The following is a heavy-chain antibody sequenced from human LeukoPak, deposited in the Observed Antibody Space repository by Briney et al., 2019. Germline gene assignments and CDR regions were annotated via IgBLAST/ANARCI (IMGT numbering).Heavy chain of an antibody. Sequence: ASVKVSCKASGYTFTSYYMHWVRQAPGQGLEWMGIINPSGGSTSYAQKFQGRVTMTRDMSTSTVYMELSSLRSEDTAVYYCARRVVESYYYYYMDVWGKGTTVTVSS. V-gene: IGHV1-46*01. CDR2: INPSGGST. J-gene: IGHJ6*03. D-gene: IGHD3-10*01. CDR1: GYTFTSYY. CDR3: ARRVVESYYYYYMDV.